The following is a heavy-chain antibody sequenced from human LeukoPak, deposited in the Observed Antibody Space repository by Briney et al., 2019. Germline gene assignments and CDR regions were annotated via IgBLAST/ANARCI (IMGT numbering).Heavy chain of an antibody. CDR3: ARRPDGTSHFDY. J-gene: IGHJ4*02. V-gene: IGHV4-59*08. Sequence: PSETLSLTCTVSGGSIRSYFWSWIRQPPGKGLEWIGYVYYSGSTNYNPSLKSRVTTSVDTSKKQFSLKLSSVTAADTAVYYCARRPDGTSHFDYWGQGTLVTVSS. CDR2: VYYSGST. D-gene: IGHD6-6*01. CDR1: GGSIRSYF.